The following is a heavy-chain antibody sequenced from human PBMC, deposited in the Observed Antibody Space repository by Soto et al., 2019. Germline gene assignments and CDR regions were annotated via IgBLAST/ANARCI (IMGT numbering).Heavy chain of an antibody. D-gene: IGHD3-3*01. V-gene: IGHV3-21*01. CDR1: GFTFSSYS. Sequence: PGGSLRLSCAASGFTFSSYSMNWVRQAPGKGLEWVSSISSSSSYIYYADSVKGRFTISRDNAKNSLYLQMNSLRAEDTAVYYCARVVGRFLEWLGHYYYYGMDVWGQGTTVTVSS. J-gene: IGHJ6*02. CDR3: ARVVGRFLEWLGHYYYYGMDV. CDR2: ISSSSSYI.